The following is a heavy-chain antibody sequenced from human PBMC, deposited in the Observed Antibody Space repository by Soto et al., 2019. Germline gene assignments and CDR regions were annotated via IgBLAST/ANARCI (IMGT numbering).Heavy chain of an antibody. CDR1: AFTFSSYW. Sequence: GGSLRLSCAASAFTFSSYWIHWVRQAPGKGLVWVAGIYDDGSIKTYADSVKGRFTISRDNAKNTLYLQMNSLRAEDTAVYYCGRVPAALDWNGIDHWGQGILVTVSS. V-gene: IGHV3-74*01. D-gene: IGHD3-3*01. J-gene: IGHJ4*02. CDR3: GRVPAALDWNGIDH. CDR2: IYDDGSIK.